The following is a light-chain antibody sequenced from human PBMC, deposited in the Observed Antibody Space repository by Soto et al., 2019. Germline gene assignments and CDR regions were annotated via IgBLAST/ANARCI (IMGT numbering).Light chain of an antibody. CDR1: QSVSSSY. Sequence: EIVLTQSPGTLSLSPGEKDTPSCRASQSVSSSYLAWYQQKPGQAPRLLIYGASSRATGIPDRFSGSGSGTDFTLTISRLEPEDSAVYYCQQYGSSPLITFGQGTRLEIK. CDR2: GAS. J-gene: IGKJ5*01. V-gene: IGKV3-20*01. CDR3: QQYGSSPLIT.